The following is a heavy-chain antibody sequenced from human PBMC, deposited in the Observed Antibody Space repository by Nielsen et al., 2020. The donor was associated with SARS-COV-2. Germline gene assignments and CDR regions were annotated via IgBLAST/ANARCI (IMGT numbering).Heavy chain of an antibody. Sequence: GESLKIFCAASGFTFSSYWMSWVRQAPGKGLEWVANIKQDGSEKYYVDSVKGRFTISRDNAKNSLYLQMNSLRAEDTAVYYCARLHKQWLVLGYYFDYWGQGTLVTVSS. CDR2: IKQDGSEK. CDR3: ARLHKQWLVLGYYFDY. V-gene: IGHV3-7*03. D-gene: IGHD6-19*01. CDR1: GFTFSSYW. J-gene: IGHJ4*02.